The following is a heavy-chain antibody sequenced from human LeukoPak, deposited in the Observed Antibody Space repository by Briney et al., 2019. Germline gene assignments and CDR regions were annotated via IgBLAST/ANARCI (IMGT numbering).Heavy chain of an antibody. V-gene: IGHV4-34*01. CDR2: INHSGST. D-gene: IGHD3-3*01. Sequence: SETLSLTCAVYGGSFSGYYWSWIRQPPGKGLEWIGEINHSGSTNYNPSLKSRVTISVDTSKNQFSLKLSSVTAADTAVYYCACSYYDFWSGATRSYFDYWGQGTQVTVSS. CDR3: ACSYYDFWSGATRSYFDY. CDR1: GGSFSGYY. J-gene: IGHJ4*02.